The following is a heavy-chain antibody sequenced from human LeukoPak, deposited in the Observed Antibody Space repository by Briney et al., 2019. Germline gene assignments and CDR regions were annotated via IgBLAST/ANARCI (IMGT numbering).Heavy chain of an antibody. CDR3: RTDRYGDYGDYIDY. CDR1: GYTFTSYY. CDR2: ITPSGGST. J-gene: IGHJ4*02. Sequence: GASVKVSCKASGYTFTSYYIHWVRQAPGQGLEWMGIITPSGGSTSYAQKFQGRVTMTRDTSISTAYMELSRLRSDDTAVYYCRTDRYGDYGDYIDYWGQGTLVTVSS. V-gene: IGHV1-46*01. D-gene: IGHD4-17*01.